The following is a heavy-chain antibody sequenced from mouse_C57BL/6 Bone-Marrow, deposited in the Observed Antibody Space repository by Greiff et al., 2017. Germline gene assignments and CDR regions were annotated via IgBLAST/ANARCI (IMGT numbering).Heavy chain of an antibody. J-gene: IGHJ2*01. D-gene: IGHD1-1*01. CDR3: ARDAPYYGSSLNYVDY. CDR1: GFTFSDFY. Sequence: EVKLVESGGGLVQSGRSLRLSCATSGFTFSDFYMEWVRQAPGKGLEWIAASRNKANDYTTEYSASVKGRFIVSRDTSQSILYLQMNALRAEDTAIYYGARDAPYYGSSLNYVDYWGQGTTLTVSS. V-gene: IGHV7-1*01. CDR2: SRNKANDYTT.